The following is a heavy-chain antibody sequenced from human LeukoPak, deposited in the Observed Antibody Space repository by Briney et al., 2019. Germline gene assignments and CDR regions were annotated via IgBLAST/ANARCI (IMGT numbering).Heavy chain of an antibody. Sequence: SETLSLTCAVYGGSFSGYYWSWIRQPPGKGLEWIGEINHSGSTNYNPSLRSRVTISVDTSKNQFSLKLSSVTAADTAVYYCASTTGYYYYGMDVWGQGTTVTVSS. CDR1: GGSFSGYY. CDR3: ASTTGYYYYGMDV. CDR2: INHSGST. D-gene: IGHD1-1*01. J-gene: IGHJ6*02. V-gene: IGHV4-34*01.